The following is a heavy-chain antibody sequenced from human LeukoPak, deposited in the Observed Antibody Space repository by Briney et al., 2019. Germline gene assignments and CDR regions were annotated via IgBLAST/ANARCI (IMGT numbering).Heavy chain of an antibody. CDR1: GYTFTGYC. Sequence: ASVKVSCKASGYTFTGYCMHWVRQAPGQGLEWMGWINPNSGGTNYAQKFQGRVTMTRDTSISTAYMELSRLRSDDTAVYYCAGYCSSTSCYNDYYGMDVWGQGTTVTVSS. J-gene: IGHJ6*02. V-gene: IGHV1-2*02. CDR3: AGYCSSTSCYNDYYGMDV. CDR2: INPNSGGT. D-gene: IGHD2-2*02.